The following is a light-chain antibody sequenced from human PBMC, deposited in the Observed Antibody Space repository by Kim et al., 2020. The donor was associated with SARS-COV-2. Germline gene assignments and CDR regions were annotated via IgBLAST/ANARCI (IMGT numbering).Light chain of an antibody. Sequence: VNISCTGSGSNIGAGYDVHWYQQLPGTAPKLLIYGNNNRPSGVPDRFSGSKSGTSASLAITGLQAEDEADYYCQSYDSSLTGSYVFGTGTKVTVL. V-gene: IGLV1-40*01. CDR3: QSYDSSLTGSYV. CDR1: GSNIGAGYD. CDR2: GNN. J-gene: IGLJ1*01.